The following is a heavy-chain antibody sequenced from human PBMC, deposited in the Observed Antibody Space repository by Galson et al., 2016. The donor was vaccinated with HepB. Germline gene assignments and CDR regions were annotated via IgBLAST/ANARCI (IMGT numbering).Heavy chain of an antibody. CDR2: IIPIFGTA. J-gene: IGHJ5*02. CDR1: GGSFSSYG. Sequence: SVKVSCKASGGSFSSYGITWARQAPGRGLEWMGGIIPIFGTANSAQKFQGRVTITADESTSTAYMELSSLRSEDTAVYYCARDPNYYGSGTYHTWGQGTLVTVSS. CDR3: ARDPNYYGSGTYHT. D-gene: IGHD3-10*01. V-gene: IGHV1-69*13.